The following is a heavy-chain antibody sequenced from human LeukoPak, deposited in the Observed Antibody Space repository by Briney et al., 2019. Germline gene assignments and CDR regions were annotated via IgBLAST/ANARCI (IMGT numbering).Heavy chain of an antibody. V-gene: IGHV1-18*01. J-gene: IGHJ5*02. CDR1: GYTFTSYG. CDR2: ISAYNGNT. Sequence: ASVKVSCKASGYTFTSYGISWVRQAPGQGLEWMGWISAYNGNTNYAQKLQGRVTMTTDTSTSTAYMELRSLRSDDTAVYYCARDIVVVPAATDRFDPWGQGTLVTVSS. D-gene: IGHD2-2*01. CDR3: ARDIVVVPAATDRFDP.